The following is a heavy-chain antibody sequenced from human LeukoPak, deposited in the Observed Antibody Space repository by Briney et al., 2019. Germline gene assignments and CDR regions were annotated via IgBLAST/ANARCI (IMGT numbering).Heavy chain of an antibody. CDR2: IIPIFGTA. J-gene: IGHJ3*02. Sequence: ASVKVSCKASGGTFSSYAISWVRQAPGQGLEWMGGIIPIFGTANYAQKFQGRVTITADKSTSTAYMELSSLRSEDTAVYYCARPRYGSGTYDAFDIWGQGTMVTVSS. D-gene: IGHD3-10*01. CDR1: GGTFSSYA. CDR3: ARPRYGSGTYDAFDI. V-gene: IGHV1-69*06.